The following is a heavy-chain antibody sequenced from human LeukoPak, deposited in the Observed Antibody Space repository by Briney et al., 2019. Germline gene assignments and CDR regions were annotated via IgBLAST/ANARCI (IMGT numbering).Heavy chain of an antibody. J-gene: IGHJ4*02. CDR1: GYTFTSYG. Sequence: ASVKVSCKASGYTFTSYGISWVRQAPGQGLEWMGWISAYNGNTNYAQKLQGRVTMTTDTSTSTAYMELRSLRSDDTAVYYCARGCSSTSCYRRGAPYYFDYWGQGTLVTVSS. CDR3: ARGCSSTSCYRRGAPYYFDY. CDR2: ISAYNGNT. D-gene: IGHD2-2*01. V-gene: IGHV1-18*01.